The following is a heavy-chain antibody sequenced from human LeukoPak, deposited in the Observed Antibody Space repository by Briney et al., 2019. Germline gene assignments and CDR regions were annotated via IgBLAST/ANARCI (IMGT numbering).Heavy chain of an antibody. J-gene: IGHJ5*02. CDR3: ATRYGSGSYNWFDP. CDR1: GGSFSGYY. Sequence: PSETPSLTCAVYGGSFSGYYWSWIRQPPGKGLEWIGEINHSGSTNYNPSLKSRVTISVDTSKNQFSLKLSSVTAADTAVYYCATRYGSGSYNWFDPWGQGTLVTVSS. CDR2: INHSGST. V-gene: IGHV4-34*01. D-gene: IGHD3-10*01.